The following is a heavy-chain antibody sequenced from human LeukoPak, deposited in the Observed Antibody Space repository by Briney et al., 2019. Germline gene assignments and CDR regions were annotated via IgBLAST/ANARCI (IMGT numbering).Heavy chain of an antibody. D-gene: IGHD3-16*01. CDR3: ATVSVGVRFDY. J-gene: IGHJ4*02. Sequence: ASETLSLTCTVSGGSISSYYWSWIRQPPGKGREGIGYIYYSGSTNYNPSLKSRVTTSVDTSKNQFSLKLSSVTAADTAVYYCATVSVGVRFDYWGQGALVAVSS. V-gene: IGHV4-59*08. CDR1: GGSISSYY. CDR2: IYYSGST.